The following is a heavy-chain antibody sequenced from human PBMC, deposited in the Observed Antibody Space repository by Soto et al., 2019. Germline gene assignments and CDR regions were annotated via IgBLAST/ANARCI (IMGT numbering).Heavy chain of an antibody. D-gene: IGHD6-19*01. CDR3: ARVYLVWGGWPIDAFDI. CDR1: GYSFTSYW. J-gene: IGHJ3*02. V-gene: IGHV5-51*01. CDR2: IYPGDSDT. Sequence: PGESLKISCKGSGYSFTSYWIGWVRQMPGKGLEWMGIIYPGDSDTRYSPSFQGQVTISADKSISTAYLQWSSLKASDTAMYYCARVYLVWGGWPIDAFDIWGQGTMVNVSS.